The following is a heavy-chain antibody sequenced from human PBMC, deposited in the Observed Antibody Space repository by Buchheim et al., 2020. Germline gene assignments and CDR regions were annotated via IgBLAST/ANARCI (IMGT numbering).Heavy chain of an antibody. CDR1: GFTFSSYE. V-gene: IGHV3-48*03. CDR2: ISSSGSTI. Sequence: EVQLVESGGGLVQPGGSLRLSCAASGFTFSSYEMNWVRQAPGKGLEWVSYISSSGSTIYYADSVKGRFTISRDNAKNSLFLQMNSLRAEDTAVYYCARGGRFYYYYYYGMDVWGQGTT. D-gene: IGHD3-3*01. J-gene: IGHJ6*02. CDR3: ARGGRFYYYYYYGMDV.